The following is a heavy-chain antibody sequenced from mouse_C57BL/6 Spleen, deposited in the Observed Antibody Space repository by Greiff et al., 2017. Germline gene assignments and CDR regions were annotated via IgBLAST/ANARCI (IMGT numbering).Heavy chain of an antibody. CDR2: INYDGSST. J-gene: IGHJ2*01. Sequence: EVMLVESEGGLVQPGSSMKLSCTASGFTFSDYYMAWVRQVPETGLEWVATINYDGSSTYYLDSLKSRFIISRDNAKNILYLQMRSLKSEDTATCYCARGGITTDFDYWGQGTTLTVSS. CDR3: ARGGITTDFDY. D-gene: IGHD1-1*01. CDR1: GFTFSDYY. V-gene: IGHV5-16*01.